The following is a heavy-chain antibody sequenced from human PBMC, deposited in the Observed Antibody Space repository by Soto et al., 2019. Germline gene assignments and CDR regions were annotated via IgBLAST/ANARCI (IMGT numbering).Heavy chain of an antibody. Sequence: ASVKVSCKASGYTFPNYAIHWVRQAPGQRLEWMGWINAGNGNTKYSQKFQGRVTITRDTSASTAYMELSSLRSEDTAVYYCARDPGYSYGYNWGQGTLVTVSS. CDR1: GYTFPNYA. CDR2: INAGNGNT. CDR3: ARDPGYSYGYN. D-gene: IGHD5-18*01. J-gene: IGHJ4*02. V-gene: IGHV1-3*01.